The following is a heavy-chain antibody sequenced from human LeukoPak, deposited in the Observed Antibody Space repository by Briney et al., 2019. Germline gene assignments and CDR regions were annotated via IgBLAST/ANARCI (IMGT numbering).Heavy chain of an antibody. J-gene: IGHJ3*02. Sequence: TGESLKISCKASGYSFTSYWIGWVRQMPGKGLEWMGIIHPGNSDTRYSPSFQGQVTISADKSISTAYLQWSSLKASDTAMYYCASGEDYYDSSGQDAFDIWGQGTMVTVSS. CDR1: GYSFTSYW. CDR3: ASGEDYYDSSGQDAFDI. CDR2: IHPGNSDT. D-gene: IGHD3-22*01. V-gene: IGHV5-51*01.